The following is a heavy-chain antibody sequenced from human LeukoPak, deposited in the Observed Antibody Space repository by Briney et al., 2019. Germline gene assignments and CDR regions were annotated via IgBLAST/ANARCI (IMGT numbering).Heavy chain of an antibody. V-gene: IGHV1-69*13. Sequence: SVTVSCKASGGTFSSYAISWVRQAPGQGLEWMGGVIPIFGTANYAQKFQGRVTITADESTSTGYMELSSLRSEDTAVYYCASKRGYSYGLDYWGQGTLVTVSS. CDR3: ASKRGYSYGLDY. D-gene: IGHD5-18*01. J-gene: IGHJ4*02. CDR1: GGTFSSYA. CDR2: VIPIFGTA.